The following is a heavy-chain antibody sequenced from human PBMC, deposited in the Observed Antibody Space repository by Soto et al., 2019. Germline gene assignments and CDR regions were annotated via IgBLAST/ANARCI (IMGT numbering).Heavy chain of an antibody. CDR2: VSPNSGGT. J-gene: IGHJ4*02. CDR3: ARVVVGATYDY. D-gene: IGHD1-26*01. CDR1: GYSFTGYY. Sequence: ASVKVSCKASGYSFTGYYIQWVRQAPGQGLEWVGWVSPNSGGTNYAQKFQGRVTMTRDTSISTAYMELSSLTSEDTAVYYCARVVVGATYDYWGQGTLVTVSS. V-gene: IGHV1-2*02.